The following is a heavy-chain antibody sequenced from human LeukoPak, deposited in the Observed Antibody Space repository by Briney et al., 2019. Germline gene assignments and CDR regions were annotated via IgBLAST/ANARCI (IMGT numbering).Heavy chain of an antibody. D-gene: IGHD6-13*01. CDR3: ASGPYSSSYFAS. V-gene: IGHV3-23*01. J-gene: IGHJ4*02. Sequence: GGSLRLSCAASGFTFTNFAMKWVRQAPGKGLEWVADISGGGEHTFYADSVKGRFTISRDNSKDTLHLQMNILRPEDTALYYCASGPYSSSYFASWGQGTMVSVSS. CDR2: ISGGGEHT. CDR1: GFTFTNFA.